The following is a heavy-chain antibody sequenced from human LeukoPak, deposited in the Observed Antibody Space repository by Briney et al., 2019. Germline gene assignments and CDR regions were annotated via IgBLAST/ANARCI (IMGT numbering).Heavy chain of an antibody. D-gene: IGHD3-22*01. V-gene: IGHV3-21*01. CDR2: ISSSSSSYI. CDR3: ARGARYYYDSSGYDPYPFDY. J-gene: IGHJ4*02. Sequence: GGSLRLSCAASGFTFSSYSMNWVRQAPGKGLEWVSSISSSSSSYIYYADSVKGRFTISRDNAKNSLYLQMNSLRAEDTAVYYCARGARYYYDSSGYDPYPFDYWGQGTLVTVSS. CDR1: GFTFSSYS.